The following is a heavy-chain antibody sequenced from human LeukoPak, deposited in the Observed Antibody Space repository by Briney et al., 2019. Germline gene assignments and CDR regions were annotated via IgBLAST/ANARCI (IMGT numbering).Heavy chain of an antibody. Sequence: SETLSLTCTVSGGSISTGGYYWSWIRQHPGKGLEWIGNIYYSGSTYYSPSLKSRVTMSVDTSKNQFSLTLISVTAADTAVYFCARGAPNYYDSSGSLRNPYFDYWGQGTLVTVSS. J-gene: IGHJ4*02. CDR3: ARGAPNYYDSSGSLRNPYFDY. D-gene: IGHD3-22*01. V-gene: IGHV4-31*03. CDR2: IYYSGST. CDR1: GGSISTGGYY.